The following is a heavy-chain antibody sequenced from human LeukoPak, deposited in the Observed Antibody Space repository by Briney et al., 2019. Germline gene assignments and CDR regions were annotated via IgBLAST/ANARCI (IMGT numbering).Heavy chain of an antibody. CDR3: ARECSGGSCYFNYYGMDV. D-gene: IGHD2-15*01. V-gene: IGHV3-48*03. CDR1: GFTFSSYE. Sequence: GGSLRLSCAASGFTFSSYEMNWVRQAPGKGLEWVSYISSSGSTIYYADSVKGRFTIPRDNAKNSLYLQMNSLRAEDTAVYYCARECSGGSCYFNYYGMDVWGKGTTVTVSS. CDR2: ISSSGSTI. J-gene: IGHJ6*04.